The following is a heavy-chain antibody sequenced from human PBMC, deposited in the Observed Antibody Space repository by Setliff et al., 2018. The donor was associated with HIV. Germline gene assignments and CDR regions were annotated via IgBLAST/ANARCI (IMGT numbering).Heavy chain of an antibody. CDR3: ATDPGYSSTWYSESFQH. Sequence: GGSLRLSCKASGFTFTNAWMSWVRQAPGKGLEWVGRIKSKIDGETTDYAAPVKGRFTVSRDDSEKTLYLQMNSLKIEDTAVYYCATDPGYSSTWYSESFQHWGQGTVVTVS. CDR1: GFTFTNAW. J-gene: IGHJ1*01. D-gene: IGHD6-13*01. CDR2: IKSKIDGETT. V-gene: IGHV3-15*01.